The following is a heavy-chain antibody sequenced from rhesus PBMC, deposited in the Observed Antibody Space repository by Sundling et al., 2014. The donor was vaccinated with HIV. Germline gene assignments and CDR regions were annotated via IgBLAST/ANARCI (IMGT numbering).Heavy chain of an antibody. CDR2: VNSGGDST. CDR1: GFTFSNFG. Sequence: EVQLVETGGDLVQPGGSLKVSCAASGFTFSNFGMTWVRQAPGKGLEWVSTVNSGGDSTYYPDSVKGRFTISRDNSKNTLSLQMNSLRAEDTAVYYCAKCYEDDYGYSIFFDYWGQGVLVTVSS. J-gene: IGHJ4*01. V-gene: IGHV3-103*01. D-gene: IGHD3-9*01. CDR3: AKCYEDDYGYSIFFDY.